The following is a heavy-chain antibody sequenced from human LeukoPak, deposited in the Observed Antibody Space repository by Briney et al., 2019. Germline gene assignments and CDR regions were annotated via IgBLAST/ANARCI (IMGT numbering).Heavy chain of an antibody. J-gene: IGHJ4*02. CDR2: IYYSGIT. D-gene: IGHD1-1*01. V-gene: IGHV4-39*01. CDR1: GGSISSSSYY. Sequence: PSETLSLTCTVSGGSISSSSYYWGWIRQPPGKGPAWIGSIYYSGITYYNPSLKSRVTISVDTSKNQFSLKLSSVTAADTAVYYCARHGTSGPFDYWGQGTLVTVSS. CDR3: ARHGTSGPFDY.